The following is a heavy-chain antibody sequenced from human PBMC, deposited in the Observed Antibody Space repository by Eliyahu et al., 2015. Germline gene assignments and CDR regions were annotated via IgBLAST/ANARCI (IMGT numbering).Heavy chain of an antibody. V-gene: IGHV1-2*06. CDR3: ATFNEHADYGPFDY. Sequence: QVQLVQSGAEVKKPGASVKVSCXXXXDXXTXYYLHXVRQAPGQGLXWMGRINPNSGGTNYAQRFQGRVTMTRDTSVRTVYMELSRLTSDDTAVYYCATFNEHADYGPFDYWGLGTLVTVSS. D-gene: IGHD4-17*01. CDR1: XDXXTXYY. CDR2: INPNSGGT. J-gene: IGHJ4*02.